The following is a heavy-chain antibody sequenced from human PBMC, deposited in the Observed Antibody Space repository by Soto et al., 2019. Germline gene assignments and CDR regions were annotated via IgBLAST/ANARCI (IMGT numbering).Heavy chain of an antibody. CDR3: ARNGSPSPYDSSSWYRRDDAFDI. J-gene: IGHJ3*02. Sequence: QVQLQESGPGLVKPSETLSLTCTVSGGSISSYYWSWIRQPPGKGLEWIGYIYYSGSTNYNPSLKSRVTISVDTSKNQLSLKLSSVTAADTAVYYCARNGSPSPYDSSSWYRRDDAFDIWGQGTMVTVSS. CDR2: IYYSGST. D-gene: IGHD6-13*01. CDR1: GGSISSYY. V-gene: IGHV4-59*01.